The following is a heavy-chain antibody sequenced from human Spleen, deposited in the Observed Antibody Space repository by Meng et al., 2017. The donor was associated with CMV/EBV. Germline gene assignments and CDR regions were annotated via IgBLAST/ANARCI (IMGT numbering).Heavy chain of an antibody. CDR2: INPDGGTT. D-gene: IGHD4-17*01. CDR3: ARRYGDYGLYYFDS. CDR1: GYNFITYY. J-gene: IGHJ4*02. Sequence: ASVKVSCKASGYNFITYYIHWMRQAPGKGLEWMGRINPDGGTTTYAERFQGGLTLTSDTSTSTVYMELSSLRSEDTAIYYCARRYGDYGLYYFDSWGQGTLVTVSS. V-gene: IGHV1-46*01.